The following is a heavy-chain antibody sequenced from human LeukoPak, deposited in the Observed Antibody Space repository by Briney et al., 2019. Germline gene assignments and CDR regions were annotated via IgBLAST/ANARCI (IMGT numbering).Heavy chain of an antibody. V-gene: IGHV4-31*02. J-gene: IGHJ3*02. CDR3: ARSLTGSILVDI. CDR1: GGSISSGGYY. CDR2: VYYSGST. Sequence: SQTLSLTCTVSGGSISSGGYYWSWIRQHPGKGLEWNRYVYYSGSTYYNPALKSRATTSVDTSKNQFSLKLSSVTAADTAVYYCARSLTGSILVDIWGQGTMVTVSS. D-gene: IGHD3-9*01.